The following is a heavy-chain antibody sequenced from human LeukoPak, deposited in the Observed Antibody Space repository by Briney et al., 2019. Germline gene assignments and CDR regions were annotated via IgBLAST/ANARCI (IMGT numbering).Heavy chain of an antibody. CDR2: IKGDGSTT. J-gene: IGHJ4*02. D-gene: IGHD3-3*01. CDR1: GFTFSSHW. CDR3: ASWNYGFN. Sequence: GGSLTLSCAASGFTFSSHWMHWVRQAPGEGLLWVSGIKGDGSTTIYADSVKGRFTISRDNAKNTLYLQMNSLRAEDTAVYYCASWNYGFNWGQGTLVTVSS. V-gene: IGHV3-74*01.